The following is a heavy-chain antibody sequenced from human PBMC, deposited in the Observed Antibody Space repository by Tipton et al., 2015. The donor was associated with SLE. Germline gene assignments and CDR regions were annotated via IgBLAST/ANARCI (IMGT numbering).Heavy chain of an antibody. CDR2: IDRSGRT. V-gene: IGHV4-59*12. CDR3: ARLPVVYYYYMDV. J-gene: IGHJ6*03. D-gene: IGHD4-23*01. Sequence: TLSLTCTVSGGSISSYYWSWIRQPPGKGLEWIGEIDRSGRTNDSPSLESRVTISVDMSKHQFSLSLSSVTAADTAVYYCARLPVVYYYYMDVWGKGTTVTVSS. CDR1: GGSISSYY.